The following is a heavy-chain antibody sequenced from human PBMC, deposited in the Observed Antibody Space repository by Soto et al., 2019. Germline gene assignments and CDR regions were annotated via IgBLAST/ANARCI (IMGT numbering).Heavy chain of an antibody. CDR1: GGSLSSGGYY. Sequence: QIQLQESGPGRVKPSQTLSLTCTVSGGSLSSGGYYWNWIRHHPGKGLAWTGYISYSGRTFYNPSLKGRVNISVDTSNKQFSLELSAVTAADTAVYYGAREEGAVTTGGDYYYYGIDVCGRVTTV. CDR2: ISYSGRT. J-gene: IGHJ6*02. CDR3: AREEGAVTTGGDYYYYGIDV. V-gene: IGHV4-31*03. D-gene: IGHD4-17*01.